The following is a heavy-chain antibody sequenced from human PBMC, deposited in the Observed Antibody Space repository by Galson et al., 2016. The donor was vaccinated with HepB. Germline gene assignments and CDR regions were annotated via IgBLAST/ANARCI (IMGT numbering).Heavy chain of an antibody. Sequence: SVKVSCKVSGGTFSSYAINWVRQAPRQGLRWIGRIIPMVGATNYAQNFQGRVRITADTSTRTAYMELSSLRSKDTAVYYCARVTSGESNHCWLDPWGQGTLVTVSS. J-gene: IGHJ5*02. D-gene: IGHD1-14*01. CDR3: ARVTSGESNHCWLDP. CDR1: GGTFSSYA. V-gene: IGHV1-69*04. CDR2: IIPMVGAT.